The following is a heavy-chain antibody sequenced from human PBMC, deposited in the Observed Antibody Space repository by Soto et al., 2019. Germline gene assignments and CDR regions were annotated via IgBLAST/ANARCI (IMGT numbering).Heavy chain of an antibody. D-gene: IGHD1-26*01. CDR3: AGGGAGSGPFTWELPDH. CDR2: ITPFSGDV. V-gene: IGHV1-45*02. Sequence: GASVKGSCQALGKTFTYPYLHWVRQAPGQALEWMGWITPFSGDVHYAQKFQERVTITRDRSINTAYMQMSSLRSEDTAMYFCAGGGAGSGPFTWELPDHWGQGTLVTVSS. J-gene: IGHJ4*02. CDR1: GKTFTYPY.